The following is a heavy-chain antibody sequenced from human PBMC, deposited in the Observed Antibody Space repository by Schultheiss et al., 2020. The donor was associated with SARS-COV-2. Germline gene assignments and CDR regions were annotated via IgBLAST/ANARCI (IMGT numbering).Heavy chain of an antibody. CDR1: GGSISGYY. D-gene: IGHD3-10*01. J-gene: IGHJ4*02. Sequence: SETLSLTCTVSGGSISGYYWGWIRQPPGKGLEWIGNVYHTGSTYYNPSLKSRVTISVDTSKNQFSLKLTSVTAADTAVYYCARVGELSFALDYWGQGALVTVSS. V-gene: IGHV4-38-2*02. CDR3: ARVGELSFALDY. CDR2: VYHTGST.